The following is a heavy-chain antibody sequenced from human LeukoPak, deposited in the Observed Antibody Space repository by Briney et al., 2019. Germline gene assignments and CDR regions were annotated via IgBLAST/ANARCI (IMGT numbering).Heavy chain of an antibody. Sequence: ASVKVSCKASGYTFASYYMHWVRQAPGQGLEWMGIINPSGGSTSYAQKFQGRVTMTRDTSTSTVYMELSSLRSEDTAVYYCARDNGGWFGELLFLYYWGQGTLVTVSS. V-gene: IGHV1-46*01. CDR1: GYTFASYY. CDR3: ARDNGGWFGELLFLYY. J-gene: IGHJ4*02. CDR2: INPSGGST. D-gene: IGHD3-10*01.